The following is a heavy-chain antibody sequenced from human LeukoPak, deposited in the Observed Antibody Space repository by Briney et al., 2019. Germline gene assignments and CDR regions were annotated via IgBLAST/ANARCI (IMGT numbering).Heavy chain of an antibody. D-gene: IGHD2-2*01. CDR1: GGTFSSYA. J-gene: IGHJ6*02. CDR2: IIPILGIA. V-gene: IGHV1-69*04. CDR3: TRDSMRDIVVVPAAIEPYGMDV. Sequence: SVKVSCKASGGTFSSYAISWVRQAPGQGLEWMGRIIPILGIANYAQKFQGRVTITADKSTSTAYMELSSLRSEDTAVYYCTRDSMRDIVVVPAAIEPYGMDVWGQGTTVTVSS.